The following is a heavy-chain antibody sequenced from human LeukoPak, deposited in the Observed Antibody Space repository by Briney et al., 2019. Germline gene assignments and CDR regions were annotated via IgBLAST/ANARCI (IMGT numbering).Heavy chain of an antibody. V-gene: IGHV3-33*08. CDR1: GFTFSSYG. D-gene: IGHD1-26*01. Sequence: GRSLRLSCAASGFTFSSYGIHWVRQAPGKGLEWVAVKGRFTISRDNSKNTLYLQLNSLRAEDTAVYYCARASGSFDYWGQGTLVSVSS. CDR3: ARASGSFDY. J-gene: IGHJ4*02.